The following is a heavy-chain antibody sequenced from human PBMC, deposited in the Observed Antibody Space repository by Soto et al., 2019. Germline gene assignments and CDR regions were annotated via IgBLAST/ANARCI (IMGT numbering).Heavy chain of an antibody. J-gene: IGHJ4*02. D-gene: IGHD1-1*01. CDR2: IYSGGST. V-gene: IGHV3-66*01. Sequence: EVQLVESGGGLVQPGGSLRLSCAVSGFAVSSNYMSWVRQAPGKGLEWVSVIYSGGSTYYADSVEGRFTISRDNSKNTGHLQKNSLRAEDTAVYYCARGKNWNDHYFDYWGQGTLVTVSS. CDR1: GFAVSSNY. CDR3: ARGKNWNDHYFDY.